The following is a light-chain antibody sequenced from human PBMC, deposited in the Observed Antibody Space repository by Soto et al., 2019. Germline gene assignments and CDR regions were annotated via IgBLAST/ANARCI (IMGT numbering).Light chain of an antibody. Sequence: EIVLTQSPATLSLSPGERATLSCRASQSVSSYLAWYQQKPGQAPRLLIYDASNRATGIPARFSGSGSGTDFTLTISSLEPEDFAVYYCQQRSNWSFRWTFGRGTKVEIK. V-gene: IGKV3-11*01. J-gene: IGKJ1*01. CDR1: QSVSSY. CDR2: DAS. CDR3: QQRSNWSFRWT.